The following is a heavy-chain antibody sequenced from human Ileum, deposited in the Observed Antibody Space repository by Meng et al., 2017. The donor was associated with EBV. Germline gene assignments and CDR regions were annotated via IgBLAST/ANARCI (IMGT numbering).Heavy chain of an antibody. CDR2: FHHSGST. J-gene: IGHJ5*02. Sequence: QVQLQESGPGLVKPSEXLSLTCAVSGDSISNTDWWSWVRQPPGKGLEWIGEFHHSGSTNYSPSLKSRVTISVDMSKNQLSVQLSSVTAADTAMYYCARNGYYAIDLWGQGTLVTVSS. CDR3: ARNGYYAIDL. CDR1: GDSISNTDW. D-gene: IGHD2-8*01. V-gene: IGHV4-4*02.